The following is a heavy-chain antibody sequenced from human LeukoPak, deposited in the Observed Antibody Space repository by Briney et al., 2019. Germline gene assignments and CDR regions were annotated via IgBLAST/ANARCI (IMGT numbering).Heavy chain of an antibody. Sequence: SETLSLTCAVYGGSFSGYYWSWIRQPPGKGLEWIGEINHSGSTNYNPSLKSRVTISVDTSKNQFSLKLSSVTAADTAVYYCARGQYDFWSGYRRNNWFYPWGQGTLVTVSS. CDR2: INHSGST. CDR1: GGSFSGYY. D-gene: IGHD3-3*01. V-gene: IGHV4-34*01. J-gene: IGHJ5*02. CDR3: ARGQYDFWSGYRRNNWFYP.